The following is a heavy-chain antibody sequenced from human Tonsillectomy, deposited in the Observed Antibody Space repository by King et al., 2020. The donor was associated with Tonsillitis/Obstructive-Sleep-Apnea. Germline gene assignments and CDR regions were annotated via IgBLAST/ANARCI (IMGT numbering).Heavy chain of an antibody. D-gene: IGHD3-22*01. V-gene: IGHV4-39*01. J-gene: IGHJ4*02. CDR2: IYYSGST. Sequence: QLQESGPGLVKPSETLSLTCTVSGGSISSSSYYWGWIRQPPGKGLEWIGSIYYSGSTYYNPSLKSRVTISVDTSKNQFSLKLSSVTAADTAVYYCARHDYYDSSVYFSAERIDYWGQGTLATVSS. CDR3: ARHDYYDSSVYFSAERIDY. CDR1: GGSISSSSYY.